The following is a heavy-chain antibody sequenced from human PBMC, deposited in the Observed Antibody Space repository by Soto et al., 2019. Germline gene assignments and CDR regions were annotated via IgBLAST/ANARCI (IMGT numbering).Heavy chain of an antibody. CDR1: GDSVSSNSAA. CDR2: TYYRSKWYN. D-gene: IGHD2-15*01. CDR3: AREDIVVVVAARDYYYYGMDV. J-gene: IGHJ6*02. V-gene: IGHV6-1*01. Sequence: SQTLSLTCAISGDSVSSNSAAWTWIRQSPSRGLEWLGRTYYRSKWYNDYAVSVKSRITINPDTSKNQFSLQLNSVTPEDTAVYYCAREDIVVVVAARDYYYYGMDVWGQGTTVTVSS.